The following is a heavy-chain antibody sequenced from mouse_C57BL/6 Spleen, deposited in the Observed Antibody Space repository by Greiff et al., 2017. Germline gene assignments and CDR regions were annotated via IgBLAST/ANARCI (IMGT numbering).Heavy chain of an antibody. CDR2: IDPATGGT. CDR3: TRAGGWVLRGLAY. CDR1: GYTFTDYE. Sequence: QVQLKESGAELVRPGASVTLSCKASGYTFTDYEMHWVKQTPVHGLEWIGAIDPATGGTAYNQKFTGKAILTADKSSSTAYMELRSLTSEDSAVYDCTRAGGWVLRGLAYWGQGTLVTVSA. D-gene: IGHD2-3*01. V-gene: IGHV1-15*01. J-gene: IGHJ3*01.